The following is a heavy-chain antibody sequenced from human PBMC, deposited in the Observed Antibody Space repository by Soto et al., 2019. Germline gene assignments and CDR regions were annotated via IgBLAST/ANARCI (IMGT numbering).Heavy chain of an antibody. J-gene: IGHJ4*02. V-gene: IGHV1-69*12. Sequence: QVQLVQSGAEVKKPGSSVKVSCKASGGTFSSYAISWVRQAPGQGLEWMGGIIPIFGTANYAQKFQGRVTITADESTSTVYMELSSLRSEDTAVYYCAADDRDYYDSSGYYPGYYWGQGTLVTVSS. CDR1: GGTFSSYA. CDR2: IIPIFGTA. CDR3: AADDRDYYDSSGYYPGYY. D-gene: IGHD3-22*01.